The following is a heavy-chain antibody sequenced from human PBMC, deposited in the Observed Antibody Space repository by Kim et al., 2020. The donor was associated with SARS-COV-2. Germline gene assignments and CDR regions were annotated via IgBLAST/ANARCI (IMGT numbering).Heavy chain of an antibody. D-gene: IGHD6-6*01. CDR1: GFTFSSYG. Sequence: GGSLRLSCAASGFTFSSYGMHWVRQAPGKGLEWVAVISDDGNKKYSADSVRGRFTISRDNSKNTLYLQMNSLRPEDTAVYYCAKVGGAGGISSADYFHHWGQGDLVTVSS. V-gene: IGHV3-30*18. CDR3: AKVGGAGGISSADYFHH. CDR2: ISDDGNKK. J-gene: IGHJ1*01.